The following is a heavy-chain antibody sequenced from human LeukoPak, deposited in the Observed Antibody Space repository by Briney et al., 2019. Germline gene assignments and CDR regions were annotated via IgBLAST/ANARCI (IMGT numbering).Heavy chain of an antibody. J-gene: IGHJ4*02. D-gene: IGHD3-22*01. CDR2: INHSGST. CDR3: ARGPKRGPHYYDSSGYYYFDY. Sequence: SETLSLTCAVYGGSFSGYYWSWIRQPPGKGLEWIGEINHSGSTNYNPSLKSRVTISVDTSKNQFSLKLSSVTAADTAVYYCARGPKRGPHYYDSSGYYYFDYWGQGTLVTVSS. CDR1: GGSFSGYY. V-gene: IGHV4-34*01.